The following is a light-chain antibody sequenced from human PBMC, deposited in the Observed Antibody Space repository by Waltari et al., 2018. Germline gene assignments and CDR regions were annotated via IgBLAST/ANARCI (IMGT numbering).Light chain of an antibody. CDR1: QTVSGSF. J-gene: IGKJ2*01. CDR2: ATS. V-gene: IGKV3-20*01. Sequence: IVLTQSPGTLSFSPGDTATLSCRASQTVSGSFFAWYRQRPGQAPGLLIYATSSSATGIPDRFSGSGSVTDFTLTISRLEPEDVAVYYCQQYADSPYTFGQGTKLEIE. CDR3: QQYADSPYT.